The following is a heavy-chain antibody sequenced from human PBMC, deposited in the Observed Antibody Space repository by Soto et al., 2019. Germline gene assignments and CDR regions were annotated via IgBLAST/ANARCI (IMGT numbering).Heavy chain of an antibody. Sequence: QVQLVQSGAEVKKPGSSVKVSCKASGGTFSSYAISWARQAPGQGLEWMGGIIPIFGTANYAQKFQGRVTITADESTSTAYMELSSLRSEDTAVYYCARMGRLLWFGESYYYGMDVWGQGTTVTVSS. CDR2: IIPIFGTA. V-gene: IGHV1-69*01. CDR1: GGTFSSYA. D-gene: IGHD3-10*01. J-gene: IGHJ6*02. CDR3: ARMGRLLWFGESYYYGMDV.